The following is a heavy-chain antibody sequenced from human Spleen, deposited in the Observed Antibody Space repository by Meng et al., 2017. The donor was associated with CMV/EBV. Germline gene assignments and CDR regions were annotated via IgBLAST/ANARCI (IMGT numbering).Heavy chain of an antibody. J-gene: IGHJ6*02. CDR2: IIPILGIA. Sequence: SVKVSCKASGGTFSSYAISWVRQAPGQGLEWMGGIIPILGIANYAQKFQGRVTITADKSTSTAYMELSSLRSEDTAVYYCAGALTPSYYYYGMDVWGQGTTVTVSS. V-gene: IGHV1-69*10. CDR3: AGALTPSYYYYGMDV. CDR1: GGTFSSYA. D-gene: IGHD1-14*01.